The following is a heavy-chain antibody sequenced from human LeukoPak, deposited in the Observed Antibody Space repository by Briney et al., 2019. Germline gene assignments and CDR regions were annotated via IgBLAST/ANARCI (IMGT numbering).Heavy chain of an antibody. J-gene: IGHJ3*02. CDR3: ARLSITMIVVVMSALDI. V-gene: IGHV1-2*02. CDR1: GYTFTGYY. CDR2: INPNSGGT. D-gene: IGHD3-22*01. Sequence: ASVKVSCKASGYTFTGYYMHWVRQAPGQGLEWMGWINPNSGGTNYAQKFQGRVTMTRDTSISTAYMELSRLRSDDTAVYYCARLSITMIVVVMSALDIWGQGTMVTVSS.